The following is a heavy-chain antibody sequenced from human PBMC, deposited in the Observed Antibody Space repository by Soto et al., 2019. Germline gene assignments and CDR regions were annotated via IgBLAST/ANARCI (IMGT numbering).Heavy chain of an antibody. J-gene: IGHJ5*02. Sequence: PSETLSLTCTVSGGSISSGDYYWSWIRQPPGKGLEWIGYIYYSGSTYYNPSLKSRVTISVDTSKNQFSLKLSSVTAADTAVYYCARGNYYDSSGYHNWFDPWGQGTLVTVSS. D-gene: IGHD3-22*01. CDR3: ARGNYYDSSGYHNWFDP. CDR2: IYYSGST. CDR1: GGSISSGDYY. V-gene: IGHV4-30-4*01.